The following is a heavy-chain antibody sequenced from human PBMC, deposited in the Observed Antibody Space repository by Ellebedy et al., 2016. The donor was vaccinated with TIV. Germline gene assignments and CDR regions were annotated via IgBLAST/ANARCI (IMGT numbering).Heavy chain of an antibody. D-gene: IGHD1-26*01. V-gene: IGHV1-18*01. J-gene: IGHJ4*02. CDR1: GYTFTTYG. Sequence: ASVKVSXXASGYTFTTYGISWVRQAPGQGLEWMGWISTYNGNTNYAQKLQGRVTVTTDTSTSTAYMELRSLRSDDTAVYYCARDGGTYYYFDYWGQGTLVTVSS. CDR2: ISTYNGNT. CDR3: ARDGGTYYYFDY.